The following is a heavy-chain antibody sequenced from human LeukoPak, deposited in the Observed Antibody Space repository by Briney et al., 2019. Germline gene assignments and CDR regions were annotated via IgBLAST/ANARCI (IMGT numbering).Heavy chain of an antibody. CDR2: ISSSSRYI. Sequence: GGSLRLSCAVSGFTFSAFRMNWLRQAPGKGLEWLSSISSSSRYINYADSVKGRLTISRDNAKNSVFLQMNSLRAEDTAVYYCAKVLIADSYYDSTGAHDGFDMWGQGTMVTVSS. V-gene: IGHV3-21*06. CDR1: GFTFSAFR. D-gene: IGHD3-22*01. J-gene: IGHJ3*02. CDR3: AKVLIADSYYDSTGAHDGFDM.